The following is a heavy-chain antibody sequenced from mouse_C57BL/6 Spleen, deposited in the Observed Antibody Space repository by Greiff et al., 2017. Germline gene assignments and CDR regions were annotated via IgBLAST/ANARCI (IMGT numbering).Heavy chain of an antibody. D-gene: IGHD3-3*01. CDR1: GYSITSGYY. J-gene: IGHJ3*01. CDR3: ARGGGPFAY. Sequence: EVQLVESGPGLVKPSQSLSLTCSVTGYSITSGYYWNWIRQFPGNKLEWMGYISYDGSNNYNPSLKNRISITRDTSKNQFFLKLNSVTTEDTATYYCARGGGPFAYWGQGTLVTVSA. CDR2: ISYDGSN. V-gene: IGHV3-6*01.